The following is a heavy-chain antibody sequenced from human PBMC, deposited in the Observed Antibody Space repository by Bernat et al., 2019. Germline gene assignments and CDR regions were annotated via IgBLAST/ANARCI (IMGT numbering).Heavy chain of an antibody. V-gene: IGHV1-24*01. CDR1: GYTLTELS. J-gene: IGHJ3*02. Sequence: QVQLVQSGAEVKKPGASVKVSCKVSGYTLTELSMHWVRQAPGKGLEWMGGFDPEDGETIYAQKFQGRVTMTEYTSTDPAYMELSSLRSEDTAVYYCARKGRSRARSKLAQWLVPGVRSGDDAFDIWGQGTMVTVSS. D-gene: IGHD6-19*01. CDR3: ARKGRSRARSKLAQWLVPGVRSGDDAFDI. CDR2: FDPEDGET.